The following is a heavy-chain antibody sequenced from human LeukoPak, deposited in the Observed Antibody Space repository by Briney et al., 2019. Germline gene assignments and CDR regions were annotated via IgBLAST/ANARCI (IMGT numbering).Heavy chain of an antibody. V-gene: IGHV4-39*07. J-gene: IGHJ5*02. D-gene: IGHD2/OR15-2a*01. CDR1: GGSIISSTYY. CDR2: IYYSGRT. Sequence: SETLSLTCTVSGGSIISSTYYWGWIRQPPGKGLEWIGNIYYSGRTYYNPSLKSRVTISLDTSKNQFSLKLSSVTAADTAVYYCARSVSYCYSTSCPPHWFDPWGQGTLVTVSS. CDR3: ARSVSYCYSTSCPPHWFDP.